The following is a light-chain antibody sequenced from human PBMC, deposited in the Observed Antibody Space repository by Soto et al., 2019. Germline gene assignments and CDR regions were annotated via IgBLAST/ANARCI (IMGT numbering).Light chain of an antibody. Sequence: EIVLTQSPATLSVSPGESPTLSCRASQSLSINLAWYQQKPGQAPRLLIYNAFTRATGVPARFSGSGSGTEFTLTISSLQSEDFAVYYCQQYNNWPRTFGQGT. CDR2: NAF. CDR1: QSLSIN. V-gene: IGKV3-15*01. J-gene: IGKJ1*01. CDR3: QQYNNWPRT.